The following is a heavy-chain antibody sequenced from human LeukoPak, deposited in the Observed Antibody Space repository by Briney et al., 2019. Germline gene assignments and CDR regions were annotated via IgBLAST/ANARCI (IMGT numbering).Heavy chain of an antibody. CDR2: ISSSSSYI. D-gene: IGHD3-3*01. Sequence: GGSLRLSCAASGFTFSSYSMNWVRQAPGKGLEWVSSISSSSSYIYYADSVKGRFTISRDNAKNSLYLQMNSLRAEDTAVYYCARVGYDFWSGYYMVYYYYYMDVWGKGTTVTVSS. J-gene: IGHJ6*03. CDR3: ARVGYDFWSGYYMVYYYYYMDV. V-gene: IGHV3-21*01. CDR1: GFTFSSYS.